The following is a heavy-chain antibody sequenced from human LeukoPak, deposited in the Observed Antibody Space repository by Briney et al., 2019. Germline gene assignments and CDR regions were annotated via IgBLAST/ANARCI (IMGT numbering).Heavy chain of an antibody. V-gene: IGHV1-2*02. CDR1: GYTFTGYY. CDR3: ARVAAAGTGYYYYYMDV. J-gene: IGHJ6*03. D-gene: IGHD6-13*01. Sequence: ASVKVSCKASGYTFTGYYMHWVRQAPGQGLEWMGWINPNSGGTNCAQKFQGRVTMTRDTSISTACMELSRLRSDDTAVYYCARVAAAGTGYYYYYMDVWGKGTTVTISS. CDR2: INPNSGGT.